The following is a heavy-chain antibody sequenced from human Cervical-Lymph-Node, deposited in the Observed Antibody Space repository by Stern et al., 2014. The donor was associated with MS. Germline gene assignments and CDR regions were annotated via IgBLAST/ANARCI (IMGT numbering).Heavy chain of an antibody. CDR2: VSGSGDTT. CDR3: AKDPNRITMIVLASHFDY. D-gene: IGHD3-22*01. J-gene: IGHJ4*02. Sequence: EVQLVESGGGLVQPGGSLRLSCAASGFSFSNYAMTWVRQAPGKGLEWVSSVSGSGDTTHYADSVQGRFTISRDNSKNTLYLQMDSLRAEDTARYYCAKDPNRITMIVLASHFDYWGQGTLVTVSS. V-gene: IGHV3-23*04. CDR1: GFSFSNYA.